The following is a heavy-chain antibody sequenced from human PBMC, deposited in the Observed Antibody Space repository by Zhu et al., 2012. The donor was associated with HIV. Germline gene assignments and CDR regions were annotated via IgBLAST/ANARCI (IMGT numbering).Heavy chain of an antibody. CDR2: IKSKTDGGTT. Sequence: EVQLVESGGGFIEPGGSLRLSCAASGFTFSNAWMNWVRQAPGKGLEWVGRIKSKTDGGTTDYAGSVKGRFSISRDDSKNTLYLQLNSLKTEDTAVYYCTTGGYCSGDTCYSPLFYWGQGTLV. CDR1: GFTFSNAW. CDR3: TTGGYCSGDTCYSPLFY. J-gene: IGHJ4*02. V-gene: IGHV3-15*01. D-gene: IGHD2-15*01.